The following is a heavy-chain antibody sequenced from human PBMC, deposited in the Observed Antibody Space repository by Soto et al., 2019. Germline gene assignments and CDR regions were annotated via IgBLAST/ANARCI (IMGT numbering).Heavy chain of an antibody. Sequence: ASVKVSCKASGYTFTSYAMHWVRQAPGQRLEWMGWINAGNGNTKYSQKFQGRVTITADESTSTAYMELSSLRSEDTAVYYCARDTRLGDTAMARGFYXGQGTLVTAPQ. V-gene: IGHV1-3*01. CDR2: INAGNGNT. J-gene: IGHJ4*02. CDR3: ARDTRLGDTAMARGFY. D-gene: IGHD5-18*01. CDR1: GYTFTSYA.